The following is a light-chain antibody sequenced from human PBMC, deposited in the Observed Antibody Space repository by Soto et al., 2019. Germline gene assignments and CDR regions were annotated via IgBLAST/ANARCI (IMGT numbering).Light chain of an antibody. J-gene: IGKJ1*01. CDR1: QSIGRW. CDR3: QQYNSYSGT. CDR2: DAS. V-gene: IGKV1-5*01. Sequence: DIQVTQSPSTLSASVGDRVTITCRASQSIGRWLAWYQQKPGTAPKLLIYDASTLKSGVPSRFSGSGSGTEFTLTISSLQPDDFATYYCQQYNSYSGTFGQGTRVDI.